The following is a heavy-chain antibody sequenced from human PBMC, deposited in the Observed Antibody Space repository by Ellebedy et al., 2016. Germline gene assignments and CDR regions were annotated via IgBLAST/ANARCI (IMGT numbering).Heavy chain of an antibody. CDR1: GFTFSSYA. D-gene: IGHD1/OR15-1a*01. CDR3: AKDHRTVLHDAFDI. CDR2: ISGSGGST. J-gene: IGHJ3*02. V-gene: IGHV3-23*01. Sequence: GESLKISXAASGFTFSSYAMSWVRQAPGKGLEWVSAISGSGGSTYYADSVKGRFTISRDNSKNTLYLQMNSLRAEDTAVYYCAKDHRTVLHDAFDIWGQGTMVTVSS.